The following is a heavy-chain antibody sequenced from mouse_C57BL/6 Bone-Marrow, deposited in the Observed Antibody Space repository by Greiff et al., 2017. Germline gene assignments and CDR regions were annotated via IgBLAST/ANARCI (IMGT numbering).Heavy chain of an antibody. J-gene: IGHJ3*01. CDR2: IWSGGST. CDR3: ARSSDGYYAWFAY. Sequence: VQVVESGPGLVQPSQSLSITCTVSGFSLTSYGVHWVRQSPGKGLEWLGVIWSGGSTDYNAAFLSRLSISKDNSKSQVFFKMNSLQADDTAIYYCARSSDGYYAWFAYWGQGTLVTVSA. D-gene: IGHD2-3*01. V-gene: IGHV2-2*01. CDR1: GFSLTSYG.